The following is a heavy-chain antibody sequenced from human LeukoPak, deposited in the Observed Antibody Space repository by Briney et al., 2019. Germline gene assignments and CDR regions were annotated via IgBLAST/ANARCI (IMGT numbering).Heavy chain of an antibody. J-gene: IGHJ4*02. CDR2: IWYDGSNK. CDR1: GFTFSSYG. D-gene: IGHD3-10*01. Sequence: GGSLRLSCAASGFTFSSYGMHWVRQAPGKGLEWVAVIWYDGSNKYYADSVKGRFTISRDNSKNTLYLQMNSLRAEDTAVYYCARDRWFGELLYLDYWGQGTLVTVSS. V-gene: IGHV3-33*01. CDR3: ARDRWFGELLYLDY.